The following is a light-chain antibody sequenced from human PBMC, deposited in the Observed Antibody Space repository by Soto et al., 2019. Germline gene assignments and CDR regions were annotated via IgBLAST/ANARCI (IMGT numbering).Light chain of an antibody. Sequence: EIVLTQSPATLSLSPGERATLSCRASQSISSYLAWYQQKPGQAPRLLIYDASNRATGIPARFSGSGSGTDFTLTISALEPEDFAVYYCQHRSNWPLTFGGGTKVEIK. V-gene: IGKV3-11*01. CDR2: DAS. CDR1: QSISSY. CDR3: QHRSNWPLT. J-gene: IGKJ4*01.